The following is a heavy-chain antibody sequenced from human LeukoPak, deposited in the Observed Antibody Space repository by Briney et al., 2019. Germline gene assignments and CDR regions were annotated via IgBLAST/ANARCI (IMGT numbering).Heavy chain of an antibody. CDR2: INTNTGNP. CDR1: GYSFNNYV. D-gene: IGHD3-22*01. J-gene: IGHJ4*02. V-gene: IGHV7-4-1*02. CDR3: ARGRSSGYWREIDY. Sequence: ASVKVSCKASGYSFNNYVMNWVRQAPGQGLEWMGWINTNTGNPTYAQGFTGRFVFSLDTSVSTAYLQISSLKAEDTAVYYCARGRSSGYWREIDYWGQGTLVTVSS.